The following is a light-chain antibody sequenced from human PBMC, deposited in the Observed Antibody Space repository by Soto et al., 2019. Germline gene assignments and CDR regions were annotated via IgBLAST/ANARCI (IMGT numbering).Light chain of an antibody. CDR2: DVS. J-gene: IGLJ1*01. Sequence: QSELTQPASGSGSHGQSITISCTGTSSDVGGYNYVSWYQQHPGKAPKLMIYDVSNRPSGVSNRFSGSKSGNTASLTISGLQAEDEADYYCSSYTSSSAGVFGTGTKVTVL. CDR3: SSYTSSSAGV. V-gene: IGLV2-14*01. CDR1: SSDVGGYNY.